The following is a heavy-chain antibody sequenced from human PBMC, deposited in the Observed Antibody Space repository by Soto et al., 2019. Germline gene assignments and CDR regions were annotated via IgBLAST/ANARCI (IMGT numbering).Heavy chain of an antibody. Sequence: GGSLRLSCAASGFTFSSYAMHWVRQAPGKGLEWVAVISYDGSNKYYADSVKGRFTISRDNSKNTLYLQMNSLRAEDTAVYYCARDSVVVVAATRVYNWFDPWGQGTLVTVSS. CDR1: GFTFSSYA. CDR3: ARDSVVVVAATRVYNWFDP. D-gene: IGHD2-15*01. CDR2: ISYDGSNK. J-gene: IGHJ5*02. V-gene: IGHV3-30-3*01.